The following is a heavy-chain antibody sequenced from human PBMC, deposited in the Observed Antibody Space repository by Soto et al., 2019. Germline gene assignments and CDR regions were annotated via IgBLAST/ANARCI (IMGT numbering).Heavy chain of an antibody. V-gene: IGHV4-59*01. CDR2: IYYSGST. J-gene: IGHJ6*02. CDR1: GGSISSYY. D-gene: IGHD4-4*01. Sequence: LSLTCTVSGGSISSYYWSWIRQPPGKGLEWIGYIYYSGSTNYNPSLKSRVTISVDTSKNQFSLKLSSVTAADTAVYYCARLPTTVTTAGYYYYGMDVWGQGTTVTVSS. CDR3: ARLPTTVTTAGYYYYGMDV.